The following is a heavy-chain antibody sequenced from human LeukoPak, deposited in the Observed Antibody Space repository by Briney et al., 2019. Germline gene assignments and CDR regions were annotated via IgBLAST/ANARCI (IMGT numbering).Heavy chain of an antibody. CDR3: ARGHYDRSGYYYLGNWFDH. Sequence: PSETLSLTCTVSGGSISSYYGSWLRQPAGEGVEWIGRIYARGNTNYNPSLKSRVTMSVDMSKNQVSLKLSPVTAAHTAVYSCARGHYDRSGYYYLGNWFDHWGQGTLVTVSS. CDR1: GGSISSYY. CDR2: IYARGNT. J-gene: IGHJ5*02. D-gene: IGHD3-22*01. V-gene: IGHV4-4*07.